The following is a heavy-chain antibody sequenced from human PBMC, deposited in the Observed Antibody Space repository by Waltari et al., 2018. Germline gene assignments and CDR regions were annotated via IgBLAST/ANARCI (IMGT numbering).Heavy chain of an antibody. CDR1: GYTFTSYD. Sequence: QVQLVQSGAEVKKPGASVKVSCKASGYTFTSYDINWVRQATGQGLEWMGWMNPNSGNTGYAQKFQGRVTMTEDTSTDTAYMELSSLRSEDTAVYYCATGSGYDFGLGDYWGQGTLVTVSS. V-gene: IGHV1-8*02. J-gene: IGHJ4*02. D-gene: IGHD5-12*01. CDR2: MNPNSGNT. CDR3: ATGSGYDFGLGDY.